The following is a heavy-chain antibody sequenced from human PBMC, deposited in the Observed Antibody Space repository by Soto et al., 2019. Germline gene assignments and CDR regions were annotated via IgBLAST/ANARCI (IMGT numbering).Heavy chain of an antibody. D-gene: IGHD6-13*01. J-gene: IGHJ4*02. Sequence: QVQLVESGGGVVQPGRSLRLSCAASGFTFSTCGMHWVRQAPGKGLGLVAVLSYDEYSKKYAVSVKHRFTISIYNSRNTMYLEMDSLRVEDTAVYYCVKDIYKGSAGTLLDYWGQGTLVTVSS. CDR3: VKDIYKGSAGTLLDY. CDR1: GFTFSTCG. V-gene: IGHV3-30*18. CDR2: LSYDEYSK.